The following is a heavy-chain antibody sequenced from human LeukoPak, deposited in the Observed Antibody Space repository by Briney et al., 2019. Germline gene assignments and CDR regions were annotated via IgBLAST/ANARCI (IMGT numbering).Heavy chain of an antibody. CDR2: ISGSGGST. J-gene: IGHJ3*02. CDR1: GFTFSSYA. CDR3: ARGIAVASTGEAFDI. Sequence: PGGSLRLSCAASGFTFSSYAMSWVRQAPGKGLEWVSAISGSGGSTYYADSVKGRFTISRDNSKNTLYLQMNSLRAEDTAVYYCARGIAVASTGEAFDIWGQGTMVTVSS. D-gene: IGHD6-19*01. V-gene: IGHV3-23*01.